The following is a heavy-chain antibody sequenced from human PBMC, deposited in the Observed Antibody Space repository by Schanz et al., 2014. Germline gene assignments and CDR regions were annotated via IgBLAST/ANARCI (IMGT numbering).Heavy chain of an antibody. Sequence: QVQLVESGGGMVQPGRSLRLSCAGSGFSFSDYGMHWVRQAPGRGLEWVAVISYHGSERYSADSVKGRFTISRDNAKNSLYLQMNSLTAEDTAVYYCAKELRPGTERPRGNFDYWGQGTLVTVSS. CDR2: ISYHGSER. D-gene: IGHD6-13*01. V-gene: IGHV3-30*18. CDR1: GFSFSDYG. CDR3: AKELRPGTERPRGNFDY. J-gene: IGHJ4*02.